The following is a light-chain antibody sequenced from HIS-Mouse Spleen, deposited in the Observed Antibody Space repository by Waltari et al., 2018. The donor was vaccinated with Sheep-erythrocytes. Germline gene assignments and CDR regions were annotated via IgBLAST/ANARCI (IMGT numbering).Light chain of an antibody. Sequence: QSALTQPRSVSGSPGQSVTISCPGTSRDFGCYTYGPWYQQHPGKAPKLMIYEVSKRPSGVPDRFAGSKSGNTASLTISGLQAEDEADYYCCSYAGSYNHVFATGTKVTVL. CDR2: EVS. V-gene: IGLV2-11*01. J-gene: IGLJ1*01. CDR1: SRDFGCYTY. CDR3: CSYAGSYNHV.